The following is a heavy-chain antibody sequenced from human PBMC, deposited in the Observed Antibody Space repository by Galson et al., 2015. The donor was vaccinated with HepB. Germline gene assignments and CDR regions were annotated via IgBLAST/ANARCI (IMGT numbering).Heavy chain of an antibody. J-gene: IGHJ5*02. Sequence: QSGAEVKKPGESLRISCKGSGYSFTSYWISWVRQMPGKGLEWMGRIDPSDSYTNYSPSFQGHVTISADKSTSTAYLQWSSLKASDTAMYYCARGYCSSTSCYEDRNWFDPWGQGTLVTVSS. CDR1: GYSFTSYW. CDR3: ARGYCSSTSCYEDRNWFDP. D-gene: IGHD2-2*01. V-gene: IGHV5-10-1*01. CDR2: IDPSDSYT.